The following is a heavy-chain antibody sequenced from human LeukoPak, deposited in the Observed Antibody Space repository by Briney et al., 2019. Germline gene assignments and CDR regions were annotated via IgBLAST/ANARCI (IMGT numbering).Heavy chain of an antibody. Sequence: SVKVCCKASGDTFSSYGITWVRQAPGQGLEWVGVIIPIFGTPNYAQKFQGRVTITADESTRTAYMELSRLTSEDTAIYYCTSRGDYWGQGTLVTVSS. V-gene: IGHV1-69*13. CDR1: GDTFSSYG. J-gene: IGHJ4*02. D-gene: IGHD3-10*01. CDR3: TSRGDY. CDR2: IIPIFGTP.